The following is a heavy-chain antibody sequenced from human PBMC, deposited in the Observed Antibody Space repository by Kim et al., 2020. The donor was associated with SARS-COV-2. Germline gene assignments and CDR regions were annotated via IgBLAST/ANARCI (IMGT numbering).Heavy chain of an antibody. V-gene: IGHV3-23*01. CDR1: GFTYSTSV. J-gene: IGHJ5*01. D-gene: IGHD1-26*01. CDR3: AKWGASAGYS. Sequence: GGSLRLSCAASGFTYSTSVMTWVRQAPGKGLEWVSTTGGGAGSTYYADSVKGRFSISSDSSKNTLYLQMNNLRVEDTALYYCAKWGASAGYSW. CDR2: TGGGAGST.